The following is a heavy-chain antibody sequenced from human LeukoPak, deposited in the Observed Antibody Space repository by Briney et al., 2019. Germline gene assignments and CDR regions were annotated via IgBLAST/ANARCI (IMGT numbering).Heavy chain of an antibody. CDR1: GGSISSYY. Sequence: SETLSLTCTVSGGSISSYYWSWIRQPPGKGLEWIGYIYYSGSTNYNPSLKSRVTISVDTSKNQFSLKLSSVTAADTAVYYCARGRGYDILTGYSRRWFDPWGQGTLVTVSS. V-gene: IGHV4-59*12. CDR2: IYYSGST. CDR3: ARGRGYDILTGYSRRWFDP. J-gene: IGHJ5*02. D-gene: IGHD3-9*01.